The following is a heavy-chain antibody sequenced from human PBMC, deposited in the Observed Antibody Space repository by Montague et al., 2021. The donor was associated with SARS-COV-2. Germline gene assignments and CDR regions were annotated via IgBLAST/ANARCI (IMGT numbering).Heavy chain of an antibody. CDR3: ARHIKYTYYYGSGSYYKCSCIDP. J-gene: IGHJ5*02. V-gene: IGHV4-59*08. CDR2: IYYSGST. CDR1: GGSISSYY. Sequence: SETLSLTCTVSGGSISSYYWSWIRQPPGKGLEWIGYIYYSGSTNXNPSLKSRVTISVDTSKNQFSLKLSSVTAADTAVYYCARHIKYTYYYGSGSYYKCSCIDPWGQGTLVTVSS. D-gene: IGHD3-10*01.